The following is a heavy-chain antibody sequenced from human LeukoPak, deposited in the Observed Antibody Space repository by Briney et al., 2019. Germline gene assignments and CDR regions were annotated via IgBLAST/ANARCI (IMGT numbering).Heavy chain of an antibody. J-gene: IGHJ4*02. D-gene: IGHD5-12*01. CDR3: ARCGNNFIYYFDH. CDR2: IYYSGST. CDR1: GGSIRSYY. Sequence: SETLSLTCTVSGGSIRSYYWSWIRQPPGKGLEWIGYIYYSGSTNYNPSPKSRVTISVDTSENQFSLKLSSVTAADTAVYYCARCGNNFIYYFDHWGQGTLVTVSS. V-gene: IGHV4-59*01.